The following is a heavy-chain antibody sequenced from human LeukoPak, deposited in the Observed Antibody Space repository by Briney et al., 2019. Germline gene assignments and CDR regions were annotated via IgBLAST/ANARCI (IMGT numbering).Heavy chain of an antibody. J-gene: IGHJ4*02. CDR1: GFTFSSYS. V-gene: IGHV3-21*01. CDR2: ISSSSSYI. D-gene: IGHD3-16*01. Sequence: GGSLRLSCAASGFTFSSYSMNWVRQAPGKGLEWVSSISSSSSYIYYADSVKGRFTISRDNAKNSLYLQMISLRAEDTAVYYCARDQGAWGYGYNFDFWGQGTLVTVSS. CDR3: ARDQGAWGYGYNFDF.